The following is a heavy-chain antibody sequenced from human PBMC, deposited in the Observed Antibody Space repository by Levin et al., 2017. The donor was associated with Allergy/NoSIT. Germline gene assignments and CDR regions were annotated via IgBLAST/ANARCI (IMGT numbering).Heavy chain of an antibody. Sequence: SETLSLTCTVSGGSISSYYWSWIRQPPGKGLEWIGYIYYSGSTNYNPSLKSRVTISVDTSKNQFSLKLSSVTASDTAVYYCARSPYYYDSSGYYQDDAFDIWGQGTMVTVSS. V-gene: IGHV4-59*08. D-gene: IGHD3-22*01. CDR3: ARSPYYYDSSGYYQDDAFDI. CDR1: GGSISSYY. CDR2: IYYSGST. J-gene: IGHJ3*02.